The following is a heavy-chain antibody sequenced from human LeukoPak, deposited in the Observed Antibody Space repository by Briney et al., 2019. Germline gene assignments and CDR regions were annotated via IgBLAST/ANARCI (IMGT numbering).Heavy chain of an antibody. Sequence: GGSLRLSCAASGFTVSSNYMSWVRQAPGKGLEWVSVIYSGGSTYYADSVKGRFTISRDNSKNTLYLQMNSLRAEDTAVYYCARGPLIAAAGCFDYWGQGTLVTVSS. V-gene: IGHV3-53*01. CDR3: ARGPLIAAAGCFDY. D-gene: IGHD6-13*01. J-gene: IGHJ4*02. CDR1: GFTVSSNY. CDR2: IYSGGST.